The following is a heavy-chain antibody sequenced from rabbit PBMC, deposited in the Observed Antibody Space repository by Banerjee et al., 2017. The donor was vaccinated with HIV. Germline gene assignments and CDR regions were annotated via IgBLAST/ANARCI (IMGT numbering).Heavy chain of an antibody. V-gene: IGHV1S47*01. CDR3: ARDLAGVIGWNFNL. CDR2: IDPIFGRT. J-gene: IGHJ4*01. D-gene: IGHD4-1*01. CDR1: GFDFSNYG. Sequence: QEQLVESGGGLVQPGGSLKLSCKASGFDFSNYGVSWVRQAPGKGLEWIGYIDPIFGRTYYASWVNGRFTISSHNAQNTLYLQLNSLTAADTATYFCARDLAGVIGWNFNLRGPGTLVTVS.